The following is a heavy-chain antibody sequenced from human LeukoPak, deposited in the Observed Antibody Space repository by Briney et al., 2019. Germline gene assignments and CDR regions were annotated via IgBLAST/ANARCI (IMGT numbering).Heavy chain of an antibody. CDR3: ARAALDAFDI. Sequence: GGSLRLSCAASGFTFSSYSMNWVRQAPGKGLEWVSSISISGSYTYYAGSVKGRFTISRDNAKNSLYLQMNSLRAEDTAVYYCARAALDAFDIWGQGTMVTVSS. CDR2: ISISGSYT. CDR1: GFTFSSYS. V-gene: IGHV3-21*01. J-gene: IGHJ3*02.